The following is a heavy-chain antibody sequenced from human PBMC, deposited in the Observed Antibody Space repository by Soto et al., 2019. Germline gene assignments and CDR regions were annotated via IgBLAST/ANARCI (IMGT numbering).Heavy chain of an antibody. CDR2: ISGSGGST. Sequence: GGLLRLSCAASGFTFSSYAMSWVRQAPGKGLEWVSAISGSGGSTYYADSVKGRFTISRDNSKNTLYLQMNSLRAEDTAVYYCAKDQNYYGSGVTKSWFDPWGQGTLVTVSS. V-gene: IGHV3-23*01. CDR1: GFTFSSYA. J-gene: IGHJ5*02. CDR3: AKDQNYYGSGVTKSWFDP. D-gene: IGHD3-10*01.